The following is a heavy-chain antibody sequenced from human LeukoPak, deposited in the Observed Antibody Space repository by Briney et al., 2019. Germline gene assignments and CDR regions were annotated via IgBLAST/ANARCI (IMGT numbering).Heavy chain of an antibody. CDR2: IYYTGTT. CDR1: GASISDYY. Sequence: SETLSLTCTVSGASISDYYWSWIRQPPGKGLEWIGYIYYTGTTKYNPSLTSRVTISVDTSKSQFSVKLSSVTAADTAVYYCARDYDNSGLRHFDLWGRGTLVTVFS. D-gene: IGHD3-22*01. J-gene: IGHJ2*01. V-gene: IGHV4-59*01. CDR3: ARDYDNSGLRHFDL.